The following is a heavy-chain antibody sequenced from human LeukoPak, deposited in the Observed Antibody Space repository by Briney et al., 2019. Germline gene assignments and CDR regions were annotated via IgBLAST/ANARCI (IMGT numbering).Heavy chain of an antibody. CDR3: AKDGAAGGFYYYYYMDV. CDR2: IRYDGSNK. Sequence: GGSLRLSCAASGFTFSSCGMHWVRQAPGKGLEWVAFIRYDGSNKYYADSVKGRFTISRDNSKNTLYLQMNSLRAEDTAVYYCAKDGAAGGFYYYYYMDVWGKGTTVTISS. CDR1: GFTFSSCG. D-gene: IGHD3-16*01. J-gene: IGHJ6*03. V-gene: IGHV3-30*02.